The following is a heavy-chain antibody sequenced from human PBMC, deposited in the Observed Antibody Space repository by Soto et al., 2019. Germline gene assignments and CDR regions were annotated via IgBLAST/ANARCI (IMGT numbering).Heavy chain of an antibody. Sequence: GASLRLSCASSVCTFSIYGRRWDRQAPCKWQKRVALISCDGCSHYYADAGKARGTISRDNSKKTLCLQMNSLRADDTAGYYCAKHHPSGQGLFDSWGEGXLDTVYS. CDR1: VCTFSIYG. J-gene: IGHJ4*02. V-gene: IGHV3-30*18. CDR3: AKHHPSGQGLFDS. CDR2: ISCDGCSH.